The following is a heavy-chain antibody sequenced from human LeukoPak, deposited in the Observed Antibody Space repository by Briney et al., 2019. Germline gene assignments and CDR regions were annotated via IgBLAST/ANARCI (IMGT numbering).Heavy chain of an antibody. D-gene: IGHD5-18*01. V-gene: IGHV4-39*01. CDR2: IYYSGST. J-gene: IGHJ4*02. CDR1: GGSISSSSHY. CDR3: ASLDTALGY. Sequence: SETLSLTCTVSGGSISSSSHYWGWIRQPPGKGLEWIGSIYYSGSTYYNPSLESRVTISVDTSKNQFSLKLSSVTAADTAVYYCASLDTALGYWGQGTLVTVSS.